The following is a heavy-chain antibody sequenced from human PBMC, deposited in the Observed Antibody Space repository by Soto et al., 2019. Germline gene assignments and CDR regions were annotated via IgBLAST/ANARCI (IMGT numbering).Heavy chain of an antibody. V-gene: IGHV3-23*01. CDR2: ISGSGGST. CDR3: AKFDRIVVVVARDY. D-gene: IGHD2-15*01. CDR1: GFTFSSYA. J-gene: IGHJ4*02. Sequence: PGGSLRLSCAAPGFTFSSYAMSWVRQAPGKGLEWVSAISGSGGSTYYADSVKGRFTISRDNSKNTLYLQMNSLRAEDTAVYYCAKFDRIVVVVARDYWGQGTLVTVSS.